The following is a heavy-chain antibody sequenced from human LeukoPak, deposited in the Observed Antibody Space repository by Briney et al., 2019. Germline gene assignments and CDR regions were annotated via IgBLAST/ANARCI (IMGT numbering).Heavy chain of an antibody. D-gene: IGHD3-22*01. Sequence: GGSLRLSCAASGFILNNHAMTWVRQAPGKGLQWISVISGSGRTIEYEDSVKGRFTISRDNSKNTVSLQMNNLRVEDTAIYYCAKAYYYDSTGSIDAFDIWGQGTMVTVSS. CDR2: ISGSGRTI. V-gene: IGHV3-23*01. J-gene: IGHJ3*02. CDR3: AKAYYYDSTGSIDAFDI. CDR1: GFILNNHA.